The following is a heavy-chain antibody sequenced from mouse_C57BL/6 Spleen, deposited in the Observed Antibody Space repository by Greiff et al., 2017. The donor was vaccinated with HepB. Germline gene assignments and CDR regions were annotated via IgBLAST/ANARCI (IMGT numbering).Heavy chain of an antibody. D-gene: IGHD1-1*01. J-gene: IGHJ2*01. CDR1: GYTFTDYN. Sequence: VQLQQSGPELVKPGASVKMSCKASGYTFTDYNMHWVKQSHGKSLEWIGYINPNNGGTSYNQKFKGKATLTVNKSSSTAYMELRSLTSEDSAVYYCARVTVVATGDFDYWGQGTTLTVSS. CDR2: INPNNGGT. V-gene: IGHV1-22*01. CDR3: ARVTVVATGDFDY.